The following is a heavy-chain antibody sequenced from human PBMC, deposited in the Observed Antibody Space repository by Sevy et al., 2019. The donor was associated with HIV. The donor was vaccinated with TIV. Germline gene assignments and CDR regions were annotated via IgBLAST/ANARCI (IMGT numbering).Heavy chain of an antibody. V-gene: IGHV4-34*01. D-gene: IGHD6-19*01. J-gene: IGHJ3*02. CDR3: ARSHRSGWYSGGAFDI. Sequence: SETLSLTCAVYGGSFSGYYWSWIRQPPGKGLEWIGEINHSGSTNYNPSLKSRVTISVDTSKNQFSLKLRSVTAADTAVYYCARSHRSGWYSGGAFDIWGQGTMVTVSS. CDR1: GGSFSGYY. CDR2: INHSGST.